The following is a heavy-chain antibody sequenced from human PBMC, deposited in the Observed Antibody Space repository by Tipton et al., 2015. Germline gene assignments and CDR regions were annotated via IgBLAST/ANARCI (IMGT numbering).Heavy chain of an antibody. CDR2: IYPGDSDT. D-gene: IGHD3-22*01. V-gene: IGHV5-51*01. Sequence: QLVQSGAEVKKPGESLKISCKGSGYSFSTYWIGWVRQMPGKGLEWMGIIYPGDSDTRYSPSFQGQVTISADKSISTAYLHWSSLKASDTAMYYCASHVSFYYDTHGSDALDIWAQGTMVTVSS. J-gene: IGHJ3*02. CDR1: GYSFSTYW. CDR3: ASHVSFYYDTHGSDALDI.